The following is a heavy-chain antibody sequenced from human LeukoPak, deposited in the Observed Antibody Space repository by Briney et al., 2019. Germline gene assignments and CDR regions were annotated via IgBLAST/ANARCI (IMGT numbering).Heavy chain of an antibody. CDR3: AKVAKYYYGSESYYFFEH. CDR1: GFTFDDYD. J-gene: IGHJ4*02. V-gene: IGHV3-9*01. CDR2: ISWNNDNI. D-gene: IGHD3-10*01. Sequence: PGGSLRLSCAASGFTFDDYDMHWVRQAPGKGLEWVSGISWNNDNIGYADSVRGRFTISRDNAKNSLYLQMNSLRVEDTAVYYCAKVAKYYYGSESYYFFEHWGQGTPVTAS.